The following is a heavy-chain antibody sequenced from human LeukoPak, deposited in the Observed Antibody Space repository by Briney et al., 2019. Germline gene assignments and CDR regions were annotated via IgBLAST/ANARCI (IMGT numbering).Heavy chain of an antibody. V-gene: IGHV3-7*01. Sequence: GGSLRLSCAASGFTFSGYWMTWVRQAPGKGLEWVANIKQDGSERSYVDSVKGRFTISRDNAKNSLYLQMNGLRAEDTAVYYCAKDSALPDIVVVPAAKGFDYWGQGTLVTVSS. CDR1: GFTFSGYW. J-gene: IGHJ4*02. CDR3: AKDSALPDIVVVPAAKGFDY. D-gene: IGHD2-2*01. CDR2: IKQDGSER.